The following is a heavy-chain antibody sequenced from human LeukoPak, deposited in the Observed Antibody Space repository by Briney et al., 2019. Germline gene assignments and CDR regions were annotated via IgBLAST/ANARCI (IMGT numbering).Heavy chain of an antibody. V-gene: IGHV1-2*02. Sequence: GASVKVSCKASGYTFTRYYMHWVRQAPGQGLEWMGWINPNSGGANYAQKFQGRVTMTWDTSISTAYMELSSLTSGDTAVYFCTSDTYYYDSTGLGHWCDPWGQGTLVTVSS. CDR3: TSDTYYYDSTGLGHWCDP. D-gene: IGHD3-22*01. J-gene: IGHJ5*02. CDR2: INPNSGGA. CDR1: GYTFTRYY.